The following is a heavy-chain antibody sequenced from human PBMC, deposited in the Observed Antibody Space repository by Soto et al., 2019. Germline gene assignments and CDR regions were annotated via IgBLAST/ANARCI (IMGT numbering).Heavy chain of an antibody. D-gene: IGHD3-3*01. Sequence: SETLSLTCAVYGGSFSGYYWSWIRQPPGKGLEWIGEINHSGSTNYNPSLKSRVTISVDTSKNQFSLKLSSVTAADTAVYYCARGSIKPSTNWFDPWGQGTLVTVSS. J-gene: IGHJ5*02. CDR1: GGSFSGYY. CDR2: INHSGST. CDR3: ARGSIKPSTNWFDP. V-gene: IGHV4-34*01.